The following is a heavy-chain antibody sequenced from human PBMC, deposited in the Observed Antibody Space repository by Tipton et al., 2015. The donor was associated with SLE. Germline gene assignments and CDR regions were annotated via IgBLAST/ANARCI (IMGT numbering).Heavy chain of an antibody. CDR2: ITDSGRA. D-gene: IGHD3-10*01. Sequence: TLSLTCTVSDYSISSGYYWGWFRQPPGKGLDWIGQITDSGRAIYNPSLKSRVTISLDTSKSQFSLRLSSVTAADTAVYYCATVGGDYWGQGILVTVSS. J-gene: IGHJ4*02. CDR3: ATVGGDY. V-gene: IGHV4-38-2*02. CDR1: DYSISSGYY.